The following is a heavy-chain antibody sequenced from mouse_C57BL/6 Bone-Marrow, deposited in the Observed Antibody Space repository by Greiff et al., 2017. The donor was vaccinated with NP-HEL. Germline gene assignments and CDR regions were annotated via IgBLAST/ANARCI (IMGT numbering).Heavy chain of an antibody. Sequence: VKLVESGPGLVQPSQSLSITCTVSGFSLTSYGVHWVRQSPGKGLEWLGVLWSGGSTDSNAAFISRLSIIKDNAKSQVFFKMNSLQADDTAIYYCARPIDPDYWGKGTSVTVSS. CDR2: LWSGGST. J-gene: IGHJ4*01. CDR3: ARPIDPDY. V-gene: IGHV2-2*01. CDR1: GFSLTSYG.